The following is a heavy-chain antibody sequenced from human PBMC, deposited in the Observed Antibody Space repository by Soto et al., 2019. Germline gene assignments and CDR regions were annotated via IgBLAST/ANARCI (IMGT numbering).Heavy chain of an antibody. CDR3: AKSYFDWLFPGPFDY. CDR2: ISGSGGST. Sequence: GGSLRLSCAASGFTFSSYAMSWVRQAPGKGLEWVSAISGSGGSTYYADSVKGRFTISRDNSKNTLYLQMNSLRAEDTAVHYCAKSYFDWLFPGPFDYWGQGTLVTVSS. D-gene: IGHD3-9*01. J-gene: IGHJ4*02. CDR1: GFTFSSYA. V-gene: IGHV3-23*01.